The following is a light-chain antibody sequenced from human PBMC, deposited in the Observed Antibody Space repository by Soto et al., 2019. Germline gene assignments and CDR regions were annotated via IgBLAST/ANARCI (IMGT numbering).Light chain of an antibody. V-gene: IGLV2-18*02. CDR1: SSDVGSNNH. CDR3: SSFTGSKTYV. J-gene: IGLJ1*01. Sequence: SLLAQPPSLSGSPGQSVTISCPGTSSDVGSNNHVSWYQQPPGTAPKLIIYEVINRPSGVPDRFSGSKSANTASLTISGLQPEDEADYYCSSFTGSKTYVFGTGTKVTVL. CDR2: EVI.